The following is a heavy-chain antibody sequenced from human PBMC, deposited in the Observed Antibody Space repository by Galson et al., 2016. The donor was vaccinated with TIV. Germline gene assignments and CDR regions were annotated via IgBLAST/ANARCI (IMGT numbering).Heavy chain of an antibody. CDR1: GGSISSGSYH. D-gene: IGHD6-13*01. V-gene: IGHV4-61*09. J-gene: IGHJ6*02. Sequence: TLSLTCTVSGGSISSGSYHWTWIRQSAGKGLERIGNIHTSGSINDNPSVRSRLTITQDTSKNQFSLKLNSVTASDTAVYFCARGRRAGLMDVWGQGTTVIVSS. CDR2: IHTSGSI. CDR3: ARGRRAGLMDV.